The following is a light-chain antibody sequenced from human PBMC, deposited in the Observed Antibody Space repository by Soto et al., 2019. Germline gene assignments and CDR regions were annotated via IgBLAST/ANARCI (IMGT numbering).Light chain of an antibody. CDR1: SGHSSYA. Sequence: QPVLTQSPSASASLGASVKLTCTLSSGHSSYAIAWHQQQPEKGPRYLMKLNSDGSHSKGDGIPDRFSGSSSGAERYLTTSSLQSEDESDYYCQTGGAGAPFGGGTKLTVL. V-gene: IGLV4-69*01. CDR2: LNSDGSH. CDR3: QTGGAGAP. J-gene: IGLJ2*01.